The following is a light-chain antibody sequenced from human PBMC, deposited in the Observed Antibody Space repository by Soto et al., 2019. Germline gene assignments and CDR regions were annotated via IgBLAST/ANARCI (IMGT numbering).Light chain of an antibody. CDR3: QTWGTGIQV. J-gene: IGLJ1*01. Sequence: QPVLTQSPSASASLGASVKLTCTLSSGHSSYAIAWHQQQPEKGPRDLMKLNSDGSHSKGDGIPDRFSGSSSGAERYLTISSLQSEDEADYYCQTWGTGIQVFGTGTKLTV. CDR2: LNSDGSH. CDR1: SGHSSYA. V-gene: IGLV4-69*01.